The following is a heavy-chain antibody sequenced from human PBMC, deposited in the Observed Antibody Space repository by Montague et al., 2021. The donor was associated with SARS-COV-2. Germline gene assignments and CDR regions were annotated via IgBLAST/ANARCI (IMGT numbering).Heavy chain of an antibody. J-gene: IGHJ4*02. CDR2: IYSSATEIN. CDR3: AREVVTYDSWSNSIGADYLDQ. D-gene: IGHD3-3*01. Sequence: SETLSLTCTISDGSISSYYWSWMRRLAGKGLEWIGRIYSSATEINYYSPFLSSRVTMSIDTSKKQFSLHLTSVTAADTAVYYCAREVVTYDSWSNSIGADYLDQWGQGTLVTVSS. V-gene: IGHV4-4*07. CDR1: DGSISSYY.